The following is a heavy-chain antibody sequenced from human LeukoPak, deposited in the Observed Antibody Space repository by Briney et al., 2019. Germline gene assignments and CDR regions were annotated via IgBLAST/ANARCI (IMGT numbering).Heavy chain of an antibody. D-gene: IGHD6-19*01. J-gene: IGHJ4*02. Sequence: GGSLRLSCAASGFTFSTYWMHWVRQAPGKGLVWVSQINTDGNSTTYADSVKGRFTVSRDNSKNTLFLQMNSLRAEDTAVYYCAKYGSGIRDSWWDYWGQGTLVTVSS. CDR3: AKYGSGIRDSWWDY. CDR2: INTDGNST. CDR1: GFTFSTYW. V-gene: IGHV3-74*01.